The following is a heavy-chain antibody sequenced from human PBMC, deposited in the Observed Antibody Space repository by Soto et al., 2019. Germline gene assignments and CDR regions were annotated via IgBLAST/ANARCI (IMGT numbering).Heavy chain of an antibody. V-gene: IGHV3-33*06. D-gene: IGHD6-19*01. CDR3: AKDRRYSSGSYFDY. J-gene: IGHJ4*02. CDR1: GFTFSSYG. CDR2: IWYDGSNK. Sequence: PGGSLRLSCAASGFTFSSYGMHWVRQAPGKGLEWVAVIWYDGSNKYYADSVKGRFTISRDNSKNTLYLQMNSLRAEDTAVYYCAKDRRYSSGSYFDYWSQGTLVTVSS.